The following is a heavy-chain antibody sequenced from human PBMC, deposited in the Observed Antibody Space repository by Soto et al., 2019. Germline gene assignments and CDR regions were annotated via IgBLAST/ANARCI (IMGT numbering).Heavy chain of an antibody. Sequence: EASVKVSCKASGFSFTGYYIHWLRQAPGQGLEWMGWINAHSGGTEYAQKFQGRVTLTRDTSIATAYLTLTSLTSDDTALYYCAKDFTRQLAYWLDPWGQGTQVTVSS. D-gene: IGHD6-6*01. J-gene: IGHJ5*02. CDR2: INAHSGGT. CDR3: AKDFTRQLAYWLDP. CDR1: GFSFTGYY. V-gene: IGHV1-2*02.